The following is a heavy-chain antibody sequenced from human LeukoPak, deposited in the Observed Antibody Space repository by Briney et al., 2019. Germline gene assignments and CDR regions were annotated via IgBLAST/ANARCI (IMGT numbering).Heavy chain of an antibody. CDR2: INHSGST. V-gene: IGHV4-34*01. J-gene: IGHJ6*03. D-gene: IGHD2-8*01. CDR3: ARGLGLIYYYYYYMDV. CDR1: GGSFSGYY. Sequence: PSETLSLTCAVYGGSFSGYYWSWIRQPPGKGLEWIGEINHSGSTNYNPSLKSRVTISVDTSKNQFSLKLSSVTAADTAVYYCARGLGLIYYYYYYMDVWGKGTTVTVSS.